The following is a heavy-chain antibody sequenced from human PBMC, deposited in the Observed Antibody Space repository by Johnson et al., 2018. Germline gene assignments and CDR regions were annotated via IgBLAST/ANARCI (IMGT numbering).Heavy chain of an antibody. J-gene: IGHJ1*01. Sequence: QEQLVQSGAEVKKPGASVKVSCKASGYTFTNYYIHWVRQAPGEGLEWMGIINPSGGSTTYTQKFQGRVTMTRDASTSTVYMELSSLRSEDTAVYYCSRANSDTLTGYHGAEYLQPWGQGTLVTVSS. CDR2: INPSGGST. CDR1: GYTFTNYY. D-gene: IGHD3-9*01. CDR3: SRANSDTLTGYHGAEYLQP. V-gene: IGHV1-46*01.